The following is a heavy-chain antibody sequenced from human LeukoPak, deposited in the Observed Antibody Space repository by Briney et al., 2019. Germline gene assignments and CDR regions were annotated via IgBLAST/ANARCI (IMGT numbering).Heavy chain of an antibody. CDR3: TRLVTMVRGVIGMDV. CDR2: IRSKANSYAT. J-gene: IGHJ6*02. CDR1: GFTFSGSA. D-gene: IGHD3-10*01. V-gene: IGHV3-73*01. Sequence: PGGSLRLSCAASGFTFSGSAMHWVCQASGKGLEWVGRIRSKANSYATAYAASVKGRFAISRDDSKNTAYLQMNSLKTEDTAVYYCTRLVTMVRGVIGMDVWGQGTTVTVSS.